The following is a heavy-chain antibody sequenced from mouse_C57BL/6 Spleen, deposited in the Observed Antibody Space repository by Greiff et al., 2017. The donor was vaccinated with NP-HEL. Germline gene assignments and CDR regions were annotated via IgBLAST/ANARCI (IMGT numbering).Heavy chain of an antibody. CDR2: FDRYNGDT. Sequence: VQLQQSGAELVRKGEEGKGGGRGGGGGREGGDVGGVWERPEQGLEWIVWFDRYNGDTAHASKFQGKATITADTSSNTAYLQLSSLTSEDTAVYYCTTWGEKTTVVATRGYWGQGTTLTVSS. CDR1: GGGREGGD. J-gene: IGHJ2*01. D-gene: IGHD1-1*01. CDR3: TTWGEKTTVVATRGY. V-gene: IGHV14-4*01.